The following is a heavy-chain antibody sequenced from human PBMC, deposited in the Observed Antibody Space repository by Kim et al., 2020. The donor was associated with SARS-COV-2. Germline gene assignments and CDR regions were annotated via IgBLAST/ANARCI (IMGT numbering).Heavy chain of an antibody. CDR1: GGTFSSYA. CDR2: IIPILGIA. Sequence: SVKVSCKASGGTFSSYAISWVRQAPGQGLEWMGRIIPILGIANYAQKFQGRVTITADKSTSTAYMELSSLRSEDTAVYYCARGPHPLGYSGYVNFDYWGQGTLVTVSS. CDR3: ARGPHPLGYSGYVNFDY. J-gene: IGHJ4*02. D-gene: IGHD5-12*01. V-gene: IGHV1-69*04.